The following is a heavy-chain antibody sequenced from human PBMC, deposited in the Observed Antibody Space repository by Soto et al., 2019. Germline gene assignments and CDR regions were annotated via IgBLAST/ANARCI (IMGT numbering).Heavy chain of an antibody. CDR1: GFTFSSYS. V-gene: IGHV3-21*01. D-gene: IGHD2-8*01. CDR3: ARAQAHCTNGVCYSVFFFDY. Sequence: GGSLRLSCAASGFTFSSYSMNWVRQAPGKGLEWVSSISSSSSYIYYADSVKGRFTISRDNAKNSLYLQMNSLRAEDTAVYYCARAQAHCTNGVCYSVFFFDYWGQGTLVTVSS. CDR2: ISSSSSYI. J-gene: IGHJ4*02.